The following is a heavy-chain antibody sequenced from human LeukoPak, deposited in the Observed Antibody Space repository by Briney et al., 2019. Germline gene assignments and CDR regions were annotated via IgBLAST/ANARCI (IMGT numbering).Heavy chain of an antibody. Sequence: SVKVSCKASGGTFSSYAISLVRQAPGQGLEWMGGIIPIFGTANYAQKFQGRVTITADESTSTAYMELSSLRSEGTAVYYCASFMTPNRQLLHDCWGQGTLVTVSS. CDR2: IIPIFGTA. V-gene: IGHV1-69*01. D-gene: IGHD2-2*01. J-gene: IGHJ4*02. CDR1: GGTFSSYA. CDR3: ASFMTPNRQLLHDC.